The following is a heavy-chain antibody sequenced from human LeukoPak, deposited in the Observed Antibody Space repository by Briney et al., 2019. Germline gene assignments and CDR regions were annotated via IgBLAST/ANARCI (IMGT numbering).Heavy chain of an antibody. V-gene: IGHV4-59*12. J-gene: IGHJ4*02. CDR2: IYHSGST. CDR1: AGSIRSYY. CDR3: ARGGTGHLDY. D-gene: IGHD7-27*01. Sequence: SETLSLTCTVAAGSIRSYYWSWVRQPPGKGLEWIGEIYHSGSTNYNPSLKSRVTISVDKSKNQFSLKLSSVTAADTAVYYCARGGTGHLDYWGQGTLVTVSS.